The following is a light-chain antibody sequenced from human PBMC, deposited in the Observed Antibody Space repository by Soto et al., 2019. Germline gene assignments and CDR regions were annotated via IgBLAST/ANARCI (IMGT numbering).Light chain of an antibody. CDR1: QSISSW. CDR2: DGS. CDR3: LQYNSYSYT. Sequence: DIQMTQSPSTLSASVVDRVTITRLASQSISSWLAWYQQKPGKAPKLLIYDGSTLEGGVPSRFSGSASGTEFTLTISSLRPDDFATYFCLQYNSYSYTFGQGTKVDIK. J-gene: IGKJ2*01. V-gene: IGKV1-5*01.